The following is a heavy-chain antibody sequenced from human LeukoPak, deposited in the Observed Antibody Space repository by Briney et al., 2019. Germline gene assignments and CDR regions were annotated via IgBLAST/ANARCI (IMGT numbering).Heavy chain of an antibody. D-gene: IGHD3-22*01. CDR2: INHSGST. V-gene: IGHV4-34*01. Sequence: SETLSLTCAVYGGSFSGYYWSWIRQPPGKGLEWIGEINHSGSTNYNPSLKSRVTISVDTSKNQFSLKLSSVTAADTAVYYCARGSFPYDSSVLGAFDIWGQGTMVTVSS. CDR1: GGSFSGYY. J-gene: IGHJ3*02. CDR3: ARGSFPYDSSVLGAFDI.